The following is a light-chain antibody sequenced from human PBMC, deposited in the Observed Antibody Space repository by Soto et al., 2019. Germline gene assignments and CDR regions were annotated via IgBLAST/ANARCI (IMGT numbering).Light chain of an antibody. CDR3: QHYGSSPWT. CDR1: QSVSSSY. CDR2: GAS. J-gene: IGKJ1*01. Sequence: EIVLTQSPCTLSLSPGERGTLSCRASQSVSSSYLAWYQQKPGQAPRLLISGASTRATGIPARFSGSGSGTDFTLTISSLQPEDFALFYCQHYGSSPWTFGQGTKVDIK. V-gene: IGKV3-20*01.